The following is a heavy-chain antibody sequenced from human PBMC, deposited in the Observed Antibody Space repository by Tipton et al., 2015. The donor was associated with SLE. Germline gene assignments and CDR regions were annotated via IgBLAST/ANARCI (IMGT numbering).Heavy chain of an antibody. V-gene: IGHV4-34*01. Sequence: TLSLTCTISGGSFSRYYWSWIRQPPGKGLEWIGEINHTGSTNYKPSLKSRVTISVDTSKNQFSLKLSSVTAADTAVYSCASGILTGNAAFDIWGPGTMVTVSS. J-gene: IGHJ3*02. CDR3: ASGILTGNAAFDI. D-gene: IGHD3-9*01. CDR1: GGSFSRYY. CDR2: INHTGST.